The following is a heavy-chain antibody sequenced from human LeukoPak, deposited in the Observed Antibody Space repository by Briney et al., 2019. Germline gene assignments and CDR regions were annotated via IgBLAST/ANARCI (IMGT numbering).Heavy chain of an antibody. CDR1: GGSFSGYY. V-gene: IGHV4-34*01. Sequence: SETLSLTCAVYGGSFSGYYWSWIRRPPGKGLEWIGSNSGTTFYSPSLESRVTISADTSKNQFSLKLSSVTATDTAVYYCVRIGVRSVIIFGVFDYWGQGIRVTVSS. J-gene: IGHJ4*02. CDR2: SNSGTT. D-gene: IGHD3-10*01. CDR3: VRIGVRSVIIFGVFDY.